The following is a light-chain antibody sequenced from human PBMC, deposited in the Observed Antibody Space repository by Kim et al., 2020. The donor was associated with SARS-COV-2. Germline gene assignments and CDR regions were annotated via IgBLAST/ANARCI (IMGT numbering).Light chain of an antibody. J-gene: IGKJ1*01. CDR3: QQSYINPET. V-gene: IGKV1-39*01. CDR2: SAS. Sequence: DIQMTQSPSSLSASVGDRVTITCRESRSISSYLNWYQQKPGKAPRLLIYSASNLQSGVPSRFSGSGSGTDFTLTVSSLQPEDFATYYCQQSYINPETFGQGTKVDIK. CDR1: RSISSY.